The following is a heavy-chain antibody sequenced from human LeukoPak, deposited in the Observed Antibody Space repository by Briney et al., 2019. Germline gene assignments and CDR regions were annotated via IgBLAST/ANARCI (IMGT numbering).Heavy chain of an antibody. V-gene: IGHV3-21*01. D-gene: IGHD6-6*01. J-gene: IGHJ4*02. CDR3: ARGGAARPDY. CDR2: ISGSSSYI. CDR1: GFTFSSYS. Sequence: PGGSLRLSCAASGFTFSSYSMNWVRQAPGKGLEWVSSISGSSSYIYYADSVRGRFTISRDNAKNSLYLHMDSLRVEDMAVYYCARGGAARPDYWGQGTLVTVSS.